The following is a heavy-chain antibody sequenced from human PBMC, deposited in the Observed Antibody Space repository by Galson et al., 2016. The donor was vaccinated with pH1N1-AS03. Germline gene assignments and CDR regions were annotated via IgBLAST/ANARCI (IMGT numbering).Heavy chain of an antibody. D-gene: IGHD3-3*01. J-gene: IGHJ3*01. CDR2: ISSSGTTV. Sequence: SLRLSCAVSGFTFSRYEMNWVRQAPGKGLEWISYISSSGTTVYYADSVKGRFTISRDNADNFLYLQMSSLRAEDTAVYYCARVGKFVEWFAALDVWGQGTMVIVSS. CDR3: ARVGKFVEWFAALDV. CDR1: GFTFSRYE. V-gene: IGHV3-48*03.